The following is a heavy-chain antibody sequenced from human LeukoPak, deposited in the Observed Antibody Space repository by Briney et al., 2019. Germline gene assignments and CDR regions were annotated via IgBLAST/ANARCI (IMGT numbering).Heavy chain of an antibody. Sequence: ASVKVSCKASGGTFSSYAISWVRQAPGQRLEWMGWINAGNGNTKYSQKFQGRVTITRDTSASTAYMELSSLRSEDTAVYYCAREGSSSWFRGDAFDIWGQGTMVTVSS. D-gene: IGHD6-13*01. CDR2: INAGNGNT. CDR1: GGTFSSYA. CDR3: AREGSSSWFRGDAFDI. V-gene: IGHV1-3*01. J-gene: IGHJ3*02.